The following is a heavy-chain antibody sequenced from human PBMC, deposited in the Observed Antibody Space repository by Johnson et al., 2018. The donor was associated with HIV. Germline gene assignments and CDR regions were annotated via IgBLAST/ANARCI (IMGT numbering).Heavy chain of an antibody. J-gene: IGHJ3*02. V-gene: IGHV3-30*02. CDR1: GFTFSSYG. CDR2: IRYDGSNK. CDR3: ARAPGWNDVWGAFDI. D-gene: IGHD1-1*01. Sequence: QMQLVESGGGVVRPGGSLRLSCAASGFTFSSYGMHWVRQAPGKGLEWVAFIRYDGSNKYYADSVQGRFTISRDNSKNTLYLQMNSLRAEDTAVYYCARAPGWNDVWGAFDIWGQGTMVTVSS.